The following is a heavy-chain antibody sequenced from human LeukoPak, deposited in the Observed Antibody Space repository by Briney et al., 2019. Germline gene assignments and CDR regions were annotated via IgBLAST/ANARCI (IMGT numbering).Heavy chain of an antibody. Sequence: SVKVSCKASGYTFTSYAITWVRQAPGQGLEWMGRIIPILGITNYAQRFQGRVTLTADRSTNTANMELNSLGSEDTAVYYCASAVDYGDPSFDFWGQGTLVTVSS. J-gene: IGHJ4*02. CDR1: GYTFTSYA. CDR2: IIPILGIT. CDR3: ASAVDYGDPSFDF. D-gene: IGHD4-17*01. V-gene: IGHV1-69*04.